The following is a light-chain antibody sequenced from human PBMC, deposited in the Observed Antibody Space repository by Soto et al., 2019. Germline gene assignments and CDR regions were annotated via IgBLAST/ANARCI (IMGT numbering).Light chain of an antibody. J-gene: IGKJ5*01. CDR3: QQYGSSPG. CDR1: QSVSSSY. Sequence: EIVLTQSPGTLSLSPGERATLSCRASQSVSSSYLAWYKQKPGQAPRLLIYGASSRATGIPVRFSGSGSGTDFTLTISRLEPEDLAVYYCQQYGSSPGFGQGTRLEIK. V-gene: IGKV3-20*01. CDR2: GAS.